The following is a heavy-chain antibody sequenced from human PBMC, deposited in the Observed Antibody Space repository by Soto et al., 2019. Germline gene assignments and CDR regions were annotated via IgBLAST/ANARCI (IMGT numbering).Heavy chain of an antibody. CDR1: GYTFTSYG. D-gene: IGHD3-22*01. J-gene: IGHJ4*02. V-gene: IGHV1-18*04. CDR3: AREGKNYYDSSWFDY. Sequence: ASVKVSCKASGYTFTSYGISWVRQAPGQGLEWMGWISAYNGNTNYAQKLQGRVTMTTDTSTSTAYMELRSLRSDDTAVYYCAREGKNYYDSSWFDYWGQGTLVTVSS. CDR2: ISAYNGNT.